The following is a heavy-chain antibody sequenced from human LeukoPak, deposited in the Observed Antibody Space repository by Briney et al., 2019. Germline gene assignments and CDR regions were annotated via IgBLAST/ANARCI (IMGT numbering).Heavy chain of an antibody. CDR3: ARGLRGTGYLLY. Sequence: SVKVSCKASGGTFSSYAISWVRQAPGQGLEWMGGIIPIFGTANYAQKFQGRVTMTRNTSISTAYMELSSLRSEDTAVYYCARGLRGTGYLLYWGQGTLVTVSS. V-gene: IGHV1-69*05. J-gene: IGHJ4*02. CDR2: IIPIFGTA. CDR1: GGTFSSYA. D-gene: IGHD1-1*01.